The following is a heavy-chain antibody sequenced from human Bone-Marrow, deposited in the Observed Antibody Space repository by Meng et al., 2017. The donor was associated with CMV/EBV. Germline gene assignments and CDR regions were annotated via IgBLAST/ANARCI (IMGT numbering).Heavy chain of an antibody. CDR1: GFMFGNYE. D-gene: IGHD2-2*01. V-gene: IGHV3-48*03. Sequence: GGSLRLSCGASGFMFGNYEMSWVRQAPGKGLEWIADIDSTGWTTHYADSVQGRFTISRDNAKNSLYLHMNSLRAEDTAVYYCARVACSSTTCYLDAFDIWGQGTMVTVSS. CDR2: IDSTGWTT. J-gene: IGHJ3*02. CDR3: ARVACSSTTCYLDAFDI.